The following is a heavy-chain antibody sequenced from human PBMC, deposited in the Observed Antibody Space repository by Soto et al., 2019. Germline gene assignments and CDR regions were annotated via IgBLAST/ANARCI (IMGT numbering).Heavy chain of an antibody. D-gene: IGHD3-22*01. V-gene: IGHV4-31*03. CDR1: GGSISSGGYY. CDR3: ARHNYDSSGTAVDV. CDR2: IYYSGST. Sequence: TLSLTCTVSGGSISSGGYYCSWIRQHPGKGLEWIGYIYYSGSTYYDPSLKSRVTISVDTSKNQFSLKLSSVTAADTAVYYCARHNYDSSGTAVDVWGQGTTVTVS. J-gene: IGHJ6*02.